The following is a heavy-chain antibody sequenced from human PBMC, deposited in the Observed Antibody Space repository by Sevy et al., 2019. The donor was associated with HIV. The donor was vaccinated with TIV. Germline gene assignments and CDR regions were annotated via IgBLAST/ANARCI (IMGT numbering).Heavy chain of an antibody. J-gene: IGHJ4*02. D-gene: IGHD5-12*01. CDR1: GYTFTSYG. CDR2: ISAYNGNT. CDR3: ARVPQVRWLQPQAFDY. Sequence: ASVKVSCKASGYTFTSYGISWVRQAPGQGLEWMGWISAYNGNTNYAQKLQGRVTMTTDTSTSTAYMELRSLRSDDTAVYYCARVPQVRWLQPQAFDYWGQGTLVTVSS. V-gene: IGHV1-18*01.